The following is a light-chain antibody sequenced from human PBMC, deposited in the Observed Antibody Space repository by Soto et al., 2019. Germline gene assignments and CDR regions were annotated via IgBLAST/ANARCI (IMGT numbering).Light chain of an antibody. J-gene: IGKJ2*02. V-gene: IGKV1-39*01. CDR1: RTINTY. Sequence: DIQMTQSPSSLSASVGDRVTITCRASRTINTYLNWYQHKPGKPPKLLIYGVSSLQGGVPSRFSGSGSGPDFSLTISSLQPEDFATYYFQQTFTTPCTFGQGTK. CDR3: QQTFTTPCT. CDR2: GVS.